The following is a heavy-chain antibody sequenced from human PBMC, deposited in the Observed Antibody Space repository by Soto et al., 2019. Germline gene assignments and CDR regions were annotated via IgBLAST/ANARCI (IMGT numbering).Heavy chain of an antibody. Sequence: GGSLRLSCAASGFTVSSKYMSWILQATGKGLEWVSVIYSGGSTYYADSVKGRFTISRDNSKNTLYLQMNSLRAEDTAVYYCARDRDYGDYSRAFDIWGQGTMVTVSS. D-gene: IGHD4-17*01. CDR1: GFTVSSKY. CDR3: ARDRDYGDYSRAFDI. V-gene: IGHV3-66*01. CDR2: IYSGGST. J-gene: IGHJ3*02.